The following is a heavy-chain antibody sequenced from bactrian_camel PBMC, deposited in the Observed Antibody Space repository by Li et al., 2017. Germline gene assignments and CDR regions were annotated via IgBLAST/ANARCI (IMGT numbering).Heavy chain of an antibody. CDR1: GYTYNRNC. J-gene: IGHJ4*01. V-gene: IGHV3S28*01. Sequence: VESGGGSALAGGSMRLSCAASGYTYNRNCIAWFRQAPGKEREGVARIATGSGNTYYADSVKGRFTISKDNAKNTLYLQMNSLKPEDTAMYYCAAIDVPIATMCSNYTQGTQVTVS. CDR2: IATGSGNT. D-gene: IGHD4*01.